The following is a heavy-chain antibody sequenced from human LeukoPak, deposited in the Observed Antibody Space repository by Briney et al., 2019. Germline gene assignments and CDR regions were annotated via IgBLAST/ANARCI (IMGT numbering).Heavy chain of an antibody. V-gene: IGHV3-30-3*01. Sequence: GGSLRLSCAASGFTFSSYAMHWVRQAPGKGLEWVAVISYDGSNKYYADSVKGRFTISRDNSKNTLYLQMNSLRAEDTAVYYCASIWYGYSSSWALFDYWGQGTLVTVSS. CDR1: GFTFSSYA. D-gene: IGHD6-13*01. J-gene: IGHJ4*02. CDR2: ISYDGSNK. CDR3: ASIWYGYSSSWALFDY.